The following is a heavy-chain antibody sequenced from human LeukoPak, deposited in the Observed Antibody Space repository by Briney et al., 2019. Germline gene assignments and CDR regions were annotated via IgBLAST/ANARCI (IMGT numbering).Heavy chain of an antibody. CDR2: ISSSSSYI. Sequence: GGSLRLSCAASGFTFSSYSMNWVRQAPGKGLEWVSSISSSSSYIYYADSVKGRFTISRDNAKNSLYLQMNSLRAEDTAVYYCAREGIAAAGTAPLGAFDIWGQGTMVTVSS. CDR3: AREGIAAAGTAPLGAFDI. J-gene: IGHJ3*02. V-gene: IGHV3-21*01. CDR1: GFTFSSYS. D-gene: IGHD6-13*01.